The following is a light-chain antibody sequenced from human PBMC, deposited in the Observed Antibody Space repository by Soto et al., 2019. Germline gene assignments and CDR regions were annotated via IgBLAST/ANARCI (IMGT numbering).Light chain of an antibody. Sequence: AIQVTQSPSSLSASVGDRVTITCRTSQGIRSALGWYQQKPGKVPKLLIYAASTLQSGVPSRFSGSGSGRDFTLNISSLQPEDFAVYYCQQRSNWPPGITFGQGTRLEIK. CDR1: QGIRSA. J-gene: IGKJ5*01. CDR2: AAS. CDR3: QQRSNWPPGIT. V-gene: IGKV1-6*01.